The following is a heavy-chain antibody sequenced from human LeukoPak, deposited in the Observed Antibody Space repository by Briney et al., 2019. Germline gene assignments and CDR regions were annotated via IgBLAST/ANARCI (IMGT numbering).Heavy chain of an antibody. CDR3: ARPGNDYGGNSGGDAFDI. J-gene: IGHJ3*02. Sequence: SETLSLTCTVPGGSISSSSYYWGWLRQPPGKGLEWIGSIYYSGSTYYNPSLKSRVTISVDTSKNQFSLKLSSVTAADTAVYYCARPGNDYGGNSGGDAFDIWGQGTMVTVSS. V-gene: IGHV4-39*01. D-gene: IGHD4-23*01. CDR2: IYYSGST. CDR1: GGSISSSSYY.